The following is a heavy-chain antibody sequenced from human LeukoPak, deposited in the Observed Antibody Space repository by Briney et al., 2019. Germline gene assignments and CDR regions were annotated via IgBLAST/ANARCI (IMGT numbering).Heavy chain of an antibody. D-gene: IGHD3-3*01. CDR1: GGSISSGPYY. J-gene: IGHJ6*02. CDR3: ARIAYDALDSYYYGMDV. Sequence: SETLSLTCAVSGGSISSGPYYWIWIRQHPGKGLEWIGYITYSGNTYYYPALNSRVTVSLDTSKTQFSLKLSSVTAADTAVYYCARIAYDALDSYYYGMDVWGQGTTVTVSS. CDR2: ITYSGNT. V-gene: IGHV4-31*11.